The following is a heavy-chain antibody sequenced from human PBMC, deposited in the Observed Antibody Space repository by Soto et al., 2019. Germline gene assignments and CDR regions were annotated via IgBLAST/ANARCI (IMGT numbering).Heavy chain of an antibody. D-gene: IGHD6-19*01. V-gene: IGHV1-3*01. CDR1: GFTFTSYA. CDR3: ARDDPIIAVAGTD. CDR2: INAGNGNT. Sequence: GGSLRLSCAASGFTFTSYAVHWVRQAPGQRLEWMGWINAGNGNTKYSQKFQGRVTITRDTSASTAYMELSSLRSEDTAVYYCARDDPIIAVAGTDWGQGTLVTVSS. J-gene: IGHJ4*02.